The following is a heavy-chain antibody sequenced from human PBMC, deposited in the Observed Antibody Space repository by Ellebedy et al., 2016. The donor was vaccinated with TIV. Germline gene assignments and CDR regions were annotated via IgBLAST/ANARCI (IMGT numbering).Heavy chain of an antibody. J-gene: IGHJ2*01. V-gene: IGHV1-69*13. CDR1: GGTFSNYA. CDR3: ATDRAPDGRNWYFDL. D-gene: IGHD5-24*01. CDR2: IIPIFGPV. Sequence: AASVKVSCKASGGTFSNYAITWVRQAPGQGLEWMGGIIPIFGPVRYAQKFQGRVTIAADESTSTTYMEMSSLRSEDTAVYYCATDRAPDGRNWYFDLWGRGTLVSVSS.